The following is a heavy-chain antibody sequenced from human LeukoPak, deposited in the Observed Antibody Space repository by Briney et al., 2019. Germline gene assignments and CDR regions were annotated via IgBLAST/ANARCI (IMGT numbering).Heavy chain of an antibody. CDR2: ISYSGGT. Sequence: PSETLSLTCSVSGGSISSYYCSWIWQPPGKGLEWIGYISYSGGTKYSPSLKGRVTISLDTSKNQFSLKLSSVTAADTAVYYCARGDVFFDYWGQGTLVTVSS. D-gene: IGHD5-24*01. CDR1: GGSISSYY. CDR3: ARGDVFFDY. J-gene: IGHJ4*02. V-gene: IGHV4-59*01.